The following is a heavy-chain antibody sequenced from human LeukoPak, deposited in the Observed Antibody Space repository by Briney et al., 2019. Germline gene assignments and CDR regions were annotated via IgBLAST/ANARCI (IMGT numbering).Heavy chain of an antibody. J-gene: IGHJ6*02. D-gene: IGHD2-2*01. CDR2: INHSGSN. Sequence: TLAIPRAEYGGSVSGEYCSWLRQIPGKGLEWIGEINHSGSNNYNPSLKSRVTISVDTSKNQFSLKLSSVTAADTAVYYCARSLYCSSTSCYYYGMDVWGQGTTVTVSS. CDR3: ARSLYCSSTSCYYYGMDV. CDR1: GGSVSGEY. V-gene: IGHV4-34*01.